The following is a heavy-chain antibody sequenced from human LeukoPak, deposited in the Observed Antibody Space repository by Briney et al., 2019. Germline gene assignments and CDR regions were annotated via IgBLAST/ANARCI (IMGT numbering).Heavy chain of an antibody. V-gene: IGHV3-9*03. Sequence: GRSLRLSCAASGFTFSSYGMHWVRQAPGKGLEWVSGISWNSGSIGYADSVKGRFTISRDNAKNSLYLQMNSLRAEDMALYYCAKDMVPYDSSGYSVGFDYWGQGTLVTVSS. CDR1: GFTFSSYG. J-gene: IGHJ4*02. CDR2: ISWNSGSI. CDR3: AKDMVPYDSSGYSVGFDY. D-gene: IGHD3-22*01.